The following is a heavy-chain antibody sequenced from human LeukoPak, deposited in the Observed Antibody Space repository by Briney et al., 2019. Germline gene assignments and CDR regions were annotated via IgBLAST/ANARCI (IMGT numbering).Heavy chain of an antibody. Sequence: GASVKVSCKASGYTFTSYYMHWVRQAPGQGLEWVGIINPSGDPTTYAQKFQGRVTMTSDMSTSTVYMELSSLRSEDTAVYYRARSSGYYSSLFYMHVWGKGTTDTVSS. CDR1: GYTFTSYY. CDR3: ARSSGYYSSLFYMHV. V-gene: IGHV1-46*01. D-gene: IGHD3-22*01. J-gene: IGHJ6*03. CDR2: INPSGDPT.